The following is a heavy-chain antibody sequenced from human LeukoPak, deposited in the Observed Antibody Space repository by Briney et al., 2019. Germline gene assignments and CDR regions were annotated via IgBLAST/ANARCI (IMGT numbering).Heavy chain of an antibody. D-gene: IGHD6-13*01. CDR3: ARVRSIAAAGTPPGYYYYMDV. J-gene: IGHJ6*03. V-gene: IGHV1-2*02. CDR1: GYTFTGYY. CDR2: INPNSGGT. Sequence: ASVKVSCKASGYTFTGYYMHWVRQAPGQGLEWMGWINPNSGGTNYAQKFQGRVTMTRGTSISTAYMELSRLRSDDTAVYYCARVRSIAAAGTPPGYYYYMDVWGKGTTVTVSS.